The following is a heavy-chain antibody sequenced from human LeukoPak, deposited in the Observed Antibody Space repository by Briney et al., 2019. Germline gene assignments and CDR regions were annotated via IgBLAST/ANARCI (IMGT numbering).Heavy chain of an antibody. J-gene: IGHJ5*02. CDR1: GGSISSYY. Sequence: PETLSLTCTVSGGSISSYYWSWIRQPAGKGLEWIGRIYSSGSTDYNPSLKSRITMTVTTSKNKFSLKLSLTTAAAAAVYFCGRDSGTTGEVKFDPWGQGTLVTVSS. CDR2: IYSSGST. V-gene: IGHV4-4*07. CDR3: GRDSGTTGEVKFDP. D-gene: IGHD4-17*01.